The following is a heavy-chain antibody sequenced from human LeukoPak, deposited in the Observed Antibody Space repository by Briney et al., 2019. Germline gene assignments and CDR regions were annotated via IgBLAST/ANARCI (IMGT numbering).Heavy chain of an antibody. Sequence: GGSLRLSCAASGFTFDDYAMHWVRQAPGKGLEWVSLISWDGGSTYYADSVKGRFTISRDNSKNSLYLQMNSLRAEDTALYYCAKDIRGTSGSLDYWGQGTLVTVSS. J-gene: IGHJ4*02. CDR3: AKDIRGTSGSLDY. CDR1: GFTFDDYA. D-gene: IGHD1-26*01. CDR2: ISWDGGST. V-gene: IGHV3-43D*03.